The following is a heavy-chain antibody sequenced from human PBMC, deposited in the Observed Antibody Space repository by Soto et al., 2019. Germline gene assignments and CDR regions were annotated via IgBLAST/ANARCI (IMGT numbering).Heavy chain of an antibody. D-gene: IGHD3-3*01. V-gene: IGHV4-34*01. CDR3: ARVSVTIFGVVMGHYYYAMDV. CDR2: INHSGST. J-gene: IGHJ6*02. Sequence: SETLSLTCAVYGGSFSDYHWSWIRQPPGKGLEWIGEINHSGSTKYNPSLKSRVTISKDTSKKQVSLKLTSVTAAYTAVYYCARVSVTIFGVVMGHYYYAMDVWGQGTTVTVSS. CDR1: GGSFSDYH.